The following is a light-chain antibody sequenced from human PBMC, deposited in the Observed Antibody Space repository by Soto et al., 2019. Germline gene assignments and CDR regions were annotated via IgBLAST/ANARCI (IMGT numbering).Light chain of an antibody. J-gene: IGLJ3*02. CDR1: SSNIGAGYD. Sequence: QAVVTQPPSVSGAPGQRVTISCTESSSNIGAGYDVHWYQQLPGTAPKLLIYGNSNRSSGVPDRFSGSKSGTSASLAITGLQAEDEADYYCQSYDSSLSGWVFGGGTKVTVL. CDR3: QSYDSSLSGWV. V-gene: IGLV1-40*01. CDR2: GNS.